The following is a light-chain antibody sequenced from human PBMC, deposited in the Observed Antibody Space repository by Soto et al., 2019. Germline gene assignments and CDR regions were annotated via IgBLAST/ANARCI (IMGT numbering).Light chain of an antibody. Sequence: EIVLTQSPGTLSLSPGERATLSCRASQSVSSSYLAWYQQKPGQAPRLLIYGASSRATGIPDRFSGSGSGTDFTHTISRLEPEDFAVYYCQQYGSSRTFGQGTKGEIK. V-gene: IGKV3-20*01. CDR2: GAS. CDR1: QSVSSSY. CDR3: QQYGSSRT. J-gene: IGKJ1*01.